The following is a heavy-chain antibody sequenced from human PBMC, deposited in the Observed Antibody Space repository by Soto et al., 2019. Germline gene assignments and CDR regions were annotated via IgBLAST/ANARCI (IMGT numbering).Heavy chain of an antibody. CDR1: GFTFSSYG. D-gene: IGHD3-9*01. CDR2: ISYDGSNK. CDR3: AKGRGDILTGYYYYYGMDV. Sequence: PGGTLRLSCAASGFTFSSYGIHWVRQAPGKGLERVAVISYDGSNKYYADSVKGRFTISRDNSKNTLYLQMNSLRAEDTAVYYCAKGRGDILTGYYYYYGMDVWGQGTTVTVSS. V-gene: IGHV3-30*18. J-gene: IGHJ6*02.